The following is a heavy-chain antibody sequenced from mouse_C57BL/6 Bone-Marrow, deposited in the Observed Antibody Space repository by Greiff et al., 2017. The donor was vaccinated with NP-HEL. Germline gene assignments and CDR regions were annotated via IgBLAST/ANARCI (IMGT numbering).Heavy chain of an antibody. CDR1: GYTFTDYY. J-gene: IGHJ4*01. V-gene: IGHV1-26*01. CDR3: ARGGGYFGYAMDY. D-gene: IGHD2-3*01. Sequence: EVQLQQSGPELVKPGASVKISCKASGYTFTDYYMNWVKQSHGKSLEWIGDINPNNGGTSYNQKFKGKATLTVDKSSSTAYMELRSLTSEDSAVYYCARGGGYFGYAMDYWGQGTSVTVSS. CDR2: INPNNGGT.